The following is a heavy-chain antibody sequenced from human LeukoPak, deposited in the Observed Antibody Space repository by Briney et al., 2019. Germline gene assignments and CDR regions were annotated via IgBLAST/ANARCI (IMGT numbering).Heavy chain of an antibody. V-gene: IGHV4-39*01. CDR1: GGSISSSAYH. CDR3: ARGDGYNSALDL. Sequence: SETLSLTCTVSGGSISSSAYHWGWIRQPPGKGLEWVGSIHSSGSTYYNLSLKSRVTISVDTSKNQFSLKLSSVTAADTAVYYCARGDGYNSALDLWGRGTLVTVSS. CDR2: IHSSGST. J-gene: IGHJ2*01. D-gene: IGHD5-24*01.